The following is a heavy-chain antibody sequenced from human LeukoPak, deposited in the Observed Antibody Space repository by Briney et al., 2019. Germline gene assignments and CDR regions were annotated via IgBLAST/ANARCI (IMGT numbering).Heavy chain of an antibody. J-gene: IGHJ4*02. CDR2: IYSSGST. Sequence: PSETLSLTCTVSGGSISGYYWSWLRQPPGKGLEWIGYIYSSGSTYSNPSLKSRVTISADTSKNQFSLKLSSVTAADTAVYYCASRYGSGSYGFDYWGQGTLVTVSS. CDR3: ASRYGSGSYGFDY. CDR1: GGSISGYY. V-gene: IGHV4-59*01. D-gene: IGHD3-10*01.